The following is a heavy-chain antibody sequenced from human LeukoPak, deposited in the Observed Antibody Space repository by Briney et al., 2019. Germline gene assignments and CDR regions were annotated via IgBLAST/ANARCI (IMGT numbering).Heavy chain of an antibody. V-gene: IGHV4-39*01. CDR1: GGSISSSSYY. Sequence: SEILSLTCTVSGGSISSSSYYWGWIRRPPGKGLEWIGSFYYSGTTYFNPSLNSRVTISSDTSKNQISLKMTSVTAADTAVYYCARLTGYSNSWGGNDAFDIWGQGTMVTVSS. CDR3: ARLTGYSNSWGGNDAFDI. D-gene: IGHD6-13*01. J-gene: IGHJ3*02. CDR2: FYYSGTT.